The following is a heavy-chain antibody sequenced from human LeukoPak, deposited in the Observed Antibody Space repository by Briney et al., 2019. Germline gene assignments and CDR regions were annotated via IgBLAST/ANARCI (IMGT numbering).Heavy chain of an antibody. CDR2: INPNSGGT. J-gene: IGHJ5*02. CDR1: GYTFTVYY. V-gene: IGHV1-2*02. D-gene: IGHD3-10*01. CDR3: ARDPSRITMVREVISNRFDP. Sequence: GASVKVSCKASGYTFTVYYMHWVRQAPGQGLEWMGWINPNSGGTNYAQKFQGRVTMTRDTSISTAYMELSRLRSDDTAVYYCARDPSRITMVREVISNRFDPWGQGTLVTVSS.